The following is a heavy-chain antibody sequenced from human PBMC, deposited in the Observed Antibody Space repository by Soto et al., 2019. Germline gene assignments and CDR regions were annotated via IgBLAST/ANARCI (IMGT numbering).Heavy chain of an antibody. CDR3: ARDGRYYDSSGYSGFDY. CDR1: GDSISTFY. J-gene: IGHJ4*02. V-gene: IGHV4-59*12. Sequence: PSETLSLTCTVSGDSISTFYWGWMRQSPGKELEWIGYVYHSGSTNYNPSLKSRVTISVDKSKNQFSLKLSSVTAADTAVYYCARDGRYYDSSGYSGFDYWGQGTLVTVSS. D-gene: IGHD3-22*01. CDR2: VYHSGST.